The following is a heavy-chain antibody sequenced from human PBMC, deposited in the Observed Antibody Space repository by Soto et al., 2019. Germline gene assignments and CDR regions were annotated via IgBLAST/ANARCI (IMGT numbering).Heavy chain of an antibody. CDR2: IYYSGST. V-gene: IGHV4-59*01. J-gene: IGHJ4*02. D-gene: IGHD1-1*01. CDR3: ARRKNWNPFDY. Sequence: SETLSVTCTVAGGSISSYYWSWIRQPPGKGLEWIGYIYYSGSTNYNPSLKSRVTISVDTSKNQFSLKLSSVTAADTAVYYCARRKNWNPFDYWGQGTLVTVSS. CDR1: GGSISSYY.